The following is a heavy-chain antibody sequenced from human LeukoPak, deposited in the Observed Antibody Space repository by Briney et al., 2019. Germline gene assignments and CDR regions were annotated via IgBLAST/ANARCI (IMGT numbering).Heavy chain of an antibody. CDR2: INHSGST. CDR1: GGSFSGYY. Sequence: SETLSLTCAVYGGSFSGYYWSWIRQPPGKGLEWIGEINHSGSTNYNPSLKSRVTISVDTSKNQFSLKLSSVTAADTAVYYCARDRPLRGMDVWGQGTTVTVSS. D-gene: IGHD6-6*01. V-gene: IGHV4-34*01. J-gene: IGHJ6*02. CDR3: ARDRPLRGMDV.